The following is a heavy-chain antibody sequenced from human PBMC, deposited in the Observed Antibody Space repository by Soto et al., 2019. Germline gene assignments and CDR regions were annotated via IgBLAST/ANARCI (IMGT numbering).Heavy chain of an antibody. CDR1: GDSVSSRNYH. CDR3: ATYRRAVPHYDMDV. Sequence: QVQLQESGPGLVKPSETLSLTCTVSGDSVSSRNYHWTWLRQPPGQGREWIGYISYRGDTNYNPSLKSRVTISMDTSKNQFSLKLNSVTAADTAVYYCATYRRAVPHYDMDVWGQGTTVTVSS. J-gene: IGHJ6*02. V-gene: IGHV4-61*01. D-gene: IGHD6-19*01. CDR2: ISYRGDT.